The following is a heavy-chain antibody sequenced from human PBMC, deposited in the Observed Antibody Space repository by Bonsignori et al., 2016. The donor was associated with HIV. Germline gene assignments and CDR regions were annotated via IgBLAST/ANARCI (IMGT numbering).Heavy chain of an antibody. CDR3: ARTIGVEGSDYYYYMDV. V-gene: IGHV3-48*03. Sequence: VRQMPGKGLEWVSYINGRGNTIYYADSVKGRFTISRDNAKNSLYLQMNSLRAEDTALYYCARTIGVEGSDYYYYMDVWGKGTTVTVSS. J-gene: IGHJ6*03. CDR2: INGRGNTI. D-gene: IGHD1-26*01.